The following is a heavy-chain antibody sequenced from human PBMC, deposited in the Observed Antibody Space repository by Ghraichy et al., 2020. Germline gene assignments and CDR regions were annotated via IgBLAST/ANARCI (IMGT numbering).Heavy chain of an antibody. CDR2: ISSSSSYI. CDR1: GFTFSSYS. Sequence: LSLTCAASGFTFSSYSMNWVRQAPGKGLEWVSSISSSSSYIYYADSVKGRFTISRDNAKNSLYLQMNSLRAEDTAVYYCARAEIAVADLNVWGQGTLVTVSS. J-gene: IGHJ4*02. CDR3: ARAEIAVADLNV. D-gene: IGHD6-19*01. V-gene: IGHV3-21*01.